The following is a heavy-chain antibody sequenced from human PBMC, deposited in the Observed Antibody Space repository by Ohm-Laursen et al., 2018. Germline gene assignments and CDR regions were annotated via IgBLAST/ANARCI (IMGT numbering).Heavy chain of an antibody. CDR1: GFTFTSYW. CDR3: ASRPEEHFVTWIKLD. D-gene: IGHD3-16*02. Sequence: GSLRLSCTASGFTFTSYWMSWARQAPGKGLEWVANMNEIGSEKYFVDSVRGRFTISRDNAKNSLFLQMNSLRVEDTAVYYCASRPEEHFVTWIKLDWGQGTLVTVSS. CDR2: MNEIGSEK. V-gene: IGHV3-7*01. J-gene: IGHJ4*02.